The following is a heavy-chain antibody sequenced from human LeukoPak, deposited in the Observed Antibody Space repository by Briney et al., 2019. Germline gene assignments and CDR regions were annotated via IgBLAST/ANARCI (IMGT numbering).Heavy chain of an antibody. J-gene: IGHJ4*02. V-gene: IGHV3-7*01. CDR2: IKQDGSER. CDR3: ARDVGDY. CDR1: GFTFSSYW. Sequence: GGSLRLSCAASGFTFSSYWKNWVRQAPGKGLEWVANIKQDGSERYYVDSVKGRFTISRDNAKNSLYLQMNSLRAEDTAVYYCARDVGDYWGQGTLVTVSS.